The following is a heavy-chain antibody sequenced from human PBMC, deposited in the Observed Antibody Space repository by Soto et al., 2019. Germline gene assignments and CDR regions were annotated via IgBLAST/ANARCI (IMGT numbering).Heavy chain of an antibody. V-gene: IGHV4-4*07. CDR2: IYATGTT. D-gene: IGHD1-1*01. CDR3: VRDGTKTLRDWFDP. Sequence: SETLSLTCTVSGASISGFYWSWIRKSAGKGLEWIGRIYATGTTDYNPSLKSRVMMSVDTSKEQFYLKLRSVTAADTAVYYCVRDGTKTLRDWFDPWGQGISVTVSS. J-gene: IGHJ5*02. CDR1: GASISGFY.